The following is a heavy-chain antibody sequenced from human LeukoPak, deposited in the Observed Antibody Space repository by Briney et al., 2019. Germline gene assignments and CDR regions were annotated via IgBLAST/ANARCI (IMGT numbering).Heavy chain of an antibody. D-gene: IGHD5-18*01. CDR2: IYYSEST. CDR3: ARDRYIYGSEDRFDY. V-gene: IGHV4-39*07. CDR1: GGSMSSSSYY. Sequence: SETLSLTCTVSGGSMSSSSYYWGWIRQPPGKGLEWIGSIYYSESTYQNPSLKSRVTISVDTSKNQFSLKLSSVTAADTAVYYCARDRYIYGSEDRFDYWGQGTLVTVSS. J-gene: IGHJ4*02.